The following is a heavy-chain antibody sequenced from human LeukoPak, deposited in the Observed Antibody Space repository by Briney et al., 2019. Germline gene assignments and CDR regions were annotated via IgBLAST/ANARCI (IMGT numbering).Heavy chain of an antibody. V-gene: IGHV3-23*01. J-gene: IGHJ3*02. CDR2: ISGSGGTT. CDR1: GFTFSSYA. Sequence: PGGSLRLSCAASGFTFSSYAMSWVRQAPGKGLEWVSDISGSGGTTYYADSVKGRFTISRDNSKNTLYLQMNSLRAEDTAVYYCAKLPRIASDIWGQGTMVTVSS. CDR3: AKLPRIASDI.